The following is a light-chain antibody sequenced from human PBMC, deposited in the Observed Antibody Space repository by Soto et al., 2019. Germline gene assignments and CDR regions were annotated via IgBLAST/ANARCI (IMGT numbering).Light chain of an antibody. V-gene: IGKV3-20*01. CDR3: QQYGSSPWT. Sequence: EIVLTQSPGTLSLSPGERATLSCRASQSVSSSYLAWYQKKPGQPPRPPIYGASSRAIGIPDRFSGSGSGTDFTLTISRLEPEDFAVYYCQQYGSSPWTFGQGTKVEIK. J-gene: IGKJ1*01. CDR1: QSVSSSY. CDR2: GAS.